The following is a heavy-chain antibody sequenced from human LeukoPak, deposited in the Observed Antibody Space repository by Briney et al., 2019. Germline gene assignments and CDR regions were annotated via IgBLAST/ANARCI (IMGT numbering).Heavy chain of an antibody. CDR1: GFPFGSFW. Sequence: GGSLRLSCVVSGFPFGSFWMHWVRQVPGKGLVWVARMDTDGRITDYADSVKGRFTISRDNARNTLYLQMRSLRADDTALYYCATDVTGSEDRWGQGTLVTVSS. CDR2: MDTDGRIT. J-gene: IGHJ5*02. V-gene: IGHV3-74*01. D-gene: IGHD6-25*01. CDR3: ATDVTGSEDR.